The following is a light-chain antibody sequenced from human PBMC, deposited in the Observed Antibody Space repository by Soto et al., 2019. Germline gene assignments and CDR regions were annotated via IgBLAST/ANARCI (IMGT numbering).Light chain of an antibody. Sequence: AIQMTQSPSSLSASVGDRVTITCRASQDISDDVGWYQQTPGKAPKLLISGASRLQSGVPSRFSGSGSGAAFTLTITSLRTEDSATYYCLQNHNYPRTFGQGTKVEI. J-gene: IGKJ1*01. CDR3: LQNHNYPRT. CDR2: GAS. CDR1: QDISDD. V-gene: IGKV1-6*01.